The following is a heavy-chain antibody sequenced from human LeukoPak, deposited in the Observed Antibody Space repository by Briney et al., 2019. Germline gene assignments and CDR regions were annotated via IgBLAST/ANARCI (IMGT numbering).Heavy chain of an antibody. V-gene: IGHV3-33*01. D-gene: IGHD4-23*01. CDR3: ARYVGGGNSGGFDS. Sequence: GRSLRLSCAASGFTFNSYDMHWIGQAPGKGLEWVALIWYDGSNKYYPDSVKGGFTISRDNSKNTLYLQLNSLRAEDTAVYYCARYVGGGNSGGFDSWGQGTLVIVSS. CDR2: IWYDGSNK. CDR1: GFTFNSYD. J-gene: IGHJ4*02.